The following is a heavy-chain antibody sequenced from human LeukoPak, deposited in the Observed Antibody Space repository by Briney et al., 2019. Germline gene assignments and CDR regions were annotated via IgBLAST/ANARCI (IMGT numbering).Heavy chain of an antibody. V-gene: IGHV3-23*01. D-gene: IGHD6-13*01. J-gene: IGHJ4*02. CDR1: GFTFSSYA. CDR3: AKGNGKAAAGSVVDY. Sequence: GGSLRLSCAASGFTFSSYAMSWVRQAPGKGLEWVSSISGSGGTTYYADSVKGRFAISRDNSKNTLYLQMNSLRPDDMAVYYCAKGNGKAAAGSVVDYWGQGTLVTVSS. CDR2: ISGSGGTT.